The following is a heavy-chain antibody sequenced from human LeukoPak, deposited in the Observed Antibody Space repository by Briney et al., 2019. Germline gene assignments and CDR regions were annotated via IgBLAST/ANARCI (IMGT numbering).Heavy chain of an antibody. V-gene: IGHV3-7*01. J-gene: IGHJ4*02. CDR1: GFTFTSYW. CDR3: ADLGTSD. Sequence: GGSLRLACAASGFTFTSYWMNWVRQAPGKGLEWVALINPDGSQTNYVDSVKGRFTISRDNAKNLVYLQMSILRAEDTAVYYCADLGTSDCGQGTLVTVSS. D-gene: IGHD1-7*01. CDR2: INPDGSQT.